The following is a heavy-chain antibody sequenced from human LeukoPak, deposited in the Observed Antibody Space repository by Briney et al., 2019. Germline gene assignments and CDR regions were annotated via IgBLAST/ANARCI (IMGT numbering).Heavy chain of an antibody. Sequence: GGSLRLSCAAPGFTFSSYGMNWVRQGPGMGLEWVSGISGSSGTTYYADSVKGRFTISRDNSKTTLYLQLTSLRVEDTATYYCAKDVTPGRESFDYWGQGTVVTVSS. CDR3: AKDVTPGRESFDY. CDR1: GFTFSSYG. V-gene: IGHV3-23*01. J-gene: IGHJ4*02. CDR2: ISGSSGTT. D-gene: IGHD4-23*01.